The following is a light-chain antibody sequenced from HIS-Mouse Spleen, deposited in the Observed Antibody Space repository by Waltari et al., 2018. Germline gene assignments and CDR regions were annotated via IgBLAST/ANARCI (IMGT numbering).Light chain of an antibody. CDR1: KLGDKY. Sequence: SYELTQPPSVSVSPGQTASITCSGDKLGDKYACWYQQKPGQSPVLVIYQDSKRPSGIPGRFSCSNSGNTATLTISGTQAMDEADYYCQAWDSSTAVFGGGTKLIVL. J-gene: IGLJ2*01. CDR3: QAWDSSTAV. V-gene: IGLV3-1*01. CDR2: QDS.